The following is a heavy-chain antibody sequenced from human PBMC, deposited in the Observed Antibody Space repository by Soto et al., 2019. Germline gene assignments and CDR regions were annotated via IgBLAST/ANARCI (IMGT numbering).Heavy chain of an antibody. Sequence: PSETLSLTCTVSGGSISSGGYYWSWIRQHPGKGLEWIGYIYYSGSTYYNPSLKSRVTISVDTSKNQFSLKLSSVTAADTALYYCARDRQYCSSTSCYFFPPRYWGQGTLVTVSS. CDR2: IYYSGST. CDR1: GGSISSGGYY. J-gene: IGHJ4*02. V-gene: IGHV4-31*03. CDR3: ARDRQYCSSTSCYFFPPRY. D-gene: IGHD2-2*01.